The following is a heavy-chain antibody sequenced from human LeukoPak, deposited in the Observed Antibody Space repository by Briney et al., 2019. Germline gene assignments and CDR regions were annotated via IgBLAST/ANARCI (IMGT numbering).Heavy chain of an antibody. CDR2: IRYGGSNK. D-gene: IGHD3-22*01. CDR1: GFTFSSYG. V-gene: IGHV3-30*02. CDR3: AKSLIVVVTKGSYLDY. Sequence: GGSLRLSCAASGFTFSSYGMHWVRQAPGKGLEWVAFIRYGGSNKYYADSVKGRFTISRDNSKNTLYLQMNSLRAEDTAVYYCAKSLIVVVTKGSYLDYWGQGTLVTVSS. J-gene: IGHJ4*02.